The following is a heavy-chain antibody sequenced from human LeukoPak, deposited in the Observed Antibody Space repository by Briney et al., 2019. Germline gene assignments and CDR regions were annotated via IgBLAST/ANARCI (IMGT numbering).Heavy chain of an antibody. Sequence: VSVKVSCKASGYTFTSYCLHWVRQAPGQGLEWMGLINPSGTTTYAQNFQGRVTMTRDTSASTAYMELSSLRSDDTAVYYCAKCSETGTTRWFDPWGRGTLVTVSS. J-gene: IGHJ5*02. D-gene: IGHD1-7*01. CDR2: INPSGTT. CDR3: AKCSETGTTRWFDP. CDR1: GYTFTSYC. V-gene: IGHV1-46*01.